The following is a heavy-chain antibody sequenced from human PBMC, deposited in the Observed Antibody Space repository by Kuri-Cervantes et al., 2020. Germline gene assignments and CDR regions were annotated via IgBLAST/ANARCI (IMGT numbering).Heavy chain of an antibody. D-gene: IGHD3-16*02. CDR2: INPSGGST. V-gene: IGHV1-46*01. J-gene: IGHJ4*02. Sequence: SVKVSCKASGDTFTSYYMHWVRQAPGQGLEWMGIINPSGGSTSYAQKFQGRVTMTRDTSTSTVYMELSRLRSDDTAVYYCARAGSVMITFGGVVAYRFDCWGQGTLVTVSS. CDR1: GDTFTSYY. CDR3: ARAGSVMITFGGVVAYRFDC.